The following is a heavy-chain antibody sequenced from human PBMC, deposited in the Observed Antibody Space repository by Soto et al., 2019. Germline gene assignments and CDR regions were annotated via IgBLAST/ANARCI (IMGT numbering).Heavy chain of an antibody. CDR3: ARGSERYCSGGSCYLGRDYYYYMDV. J-gene: IGHJ6*03. D-gene: IGHD2-15*01. V-gene: IGHV4-39*07. Sequence: PSETLSLTCTVSGGSISSSSYYWGWIRQPPGKGLEWIGSIYYSGSTNYNPSLKSRVTISVDTSKNQFSLKLSSVTAADTAVYYCARGSERYCSGGSCYLGRDYYYYMDVWGKGTTVTVSS. CDR2: IYYSGST. CDR1: GGSISSSSYY.